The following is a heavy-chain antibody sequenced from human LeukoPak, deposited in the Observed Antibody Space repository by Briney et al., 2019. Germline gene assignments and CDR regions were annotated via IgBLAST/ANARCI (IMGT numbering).Heavy chain of an antibody. CDR2: FDPEDGET. J-gene: IGHJ6*02. Sequence: ASVKVSCKVSGYTLTEFSMHWVRQAPGKGLEWMGGFDPEDGETIYAQKFQGRATMTEDTSTDTAYMELSSLRSEDTAVYYCATRDYYYYGMDVWGQGTTVTVSS. CDR3: ATRDYYYYGMDV. V-gene: IGHV1-24*01. CDR1: GYTLTEFS.